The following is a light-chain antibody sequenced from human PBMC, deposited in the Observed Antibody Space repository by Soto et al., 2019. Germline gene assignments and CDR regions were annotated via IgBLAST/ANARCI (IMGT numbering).Light chain of an antibody. CDR3: CSYAGHSNYV. J-gene: IGLJ1*01. CDR1: SSDVGSYNL. Sequence: QSVLTQPASVSGSPVQSITISCTGTSSDVGSYNLVSWYQQHPGKAPKLMIYEVTKRPSGVSNRFSGSKSGNAASLTISGLQAEDETDYYCCSYAGHSNYVFGTGTKVTVL. V-gene: IGLV2-23*02. CDR2: EVT.